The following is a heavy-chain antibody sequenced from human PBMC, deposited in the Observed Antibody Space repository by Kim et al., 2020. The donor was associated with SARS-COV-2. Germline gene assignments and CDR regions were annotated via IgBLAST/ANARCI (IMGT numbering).Heavy chain of an antibody. J-gene: IGHJ3*02. D-gene: IGHD5-18*01. CDR1: GFTFSSYG. Sequence: GGSLRLSCAASGFTFSSYGMHWVRQAPGKGLEWVAVISYDGSNKYYADSVKGRFTLSRDNSKNTLYLQMNSLRAEDTAVYYCAKDPHTAMARGAFDIWGQGTMVTVSS. V-gene: IGHV3-30*18. CDR2: ISYDGSNK. CDR3: AKDPHTAMARGAFDI.